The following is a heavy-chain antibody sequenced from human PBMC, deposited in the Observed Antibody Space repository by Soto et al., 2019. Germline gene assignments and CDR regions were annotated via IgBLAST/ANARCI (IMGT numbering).Heavy chain of an antibody. D-gene: IGHD2-15*01. CDR3: ARSRWYYYGMDV. Sequence: GESLKISCNTSGYIFTSYWIGWVRQMPGKGLEWMAIMYPGDSNTRYSPSFQGQVTISADKSITTAYLQWSSLKASDSAIYYCARSRWYYYGMDVWGQGTTVTVSS. CDR1: GYIFTSYW. J-gene: IGHJ6*02. V-gene: IGHV5-51*01. CDR2: MYPGDSNT.